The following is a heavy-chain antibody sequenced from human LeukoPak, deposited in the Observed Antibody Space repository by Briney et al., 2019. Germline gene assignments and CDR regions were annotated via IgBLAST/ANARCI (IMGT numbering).Heavy chain of an antibody. V-gene: IGHV1-2*02. Sequence: ASVKVSCKASGYTFTGYYMHWVRQAPGQGLEWMGWINPNRGGTNYAQKFQGRVTMTRDTSISTAYMELSRLRSDDTAVYYCARGYCSGGSCYYYFDYWGQGTLVTVSS. J-gene: IGHJ4*02. CDR1: GYTFTGYY. CDR3: ARGYCSGGSCYYYFDY. D-gene: IGHD2-15*01. CDR2: INPNRGGT.